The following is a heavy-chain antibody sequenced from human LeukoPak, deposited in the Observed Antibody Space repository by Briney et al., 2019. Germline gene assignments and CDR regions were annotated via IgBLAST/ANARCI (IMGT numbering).Heavy chain of an antibody. J-gene: IGHJ4*02. Sequence: GGSLRLSCAASGFTSSSYSMNWVRQAPGKGPEWVSSISSSSSYIYYADSVKGRFTISRDNAKNSLYLQMNSLRAEDTAVYYCARDGPSSSYDYWGQGTLVTVSS. V-gene: IGHV3-21*01. CDR1: GFTSSSYS. CDR3: ARDGPSSSYDY. D-gene: IGHD6-13*01. CDR2: ISSSSSYI.